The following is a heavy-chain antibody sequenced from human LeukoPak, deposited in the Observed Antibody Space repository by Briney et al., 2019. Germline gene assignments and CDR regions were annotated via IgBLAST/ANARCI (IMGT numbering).Heavy chain of an antibody. V-gene: IGHV3-33*01. D-gene: IGHD2-2*01. Sequence: GGSLRLSCAASGFTFSSYGMHWARQAPGKGLEWVAVIWYDGSNKYYADSVKGRFNISRDNSKNTLYLQMNSLRAEDTAVYYCAREVRYCSSTSCVHWFDPWGQGTLVTVSS. CDR1: GFTFSSYG. CDR3: AREVRYCSSTSCVHWFDP. J-gene: IGHJ5*02. CDR2: IWYDGSNK.